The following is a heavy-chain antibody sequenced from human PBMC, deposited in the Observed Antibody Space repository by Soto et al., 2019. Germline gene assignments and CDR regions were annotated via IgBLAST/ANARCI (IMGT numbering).Heavy chain of an antibody. CDR1: GGSISSSNW. J-gene: IGHJ4*02. D-gene: IGHD2-2*01. CDR2: VYHSGNT. CDR3: ARRSGHCTSSSCYFYFDS. Sequence: SETLSLTCAVSGGSISSSNWWSWVRQSPGKGLEWIGEVYHSGNTNYNPSLKSRVTISVDKSSNQISLKLSSMTAADTAVYYCARRSGHCTSSSCYFYFDSWGQGTLVTVSS. V-gene: IGHV4-4*02.